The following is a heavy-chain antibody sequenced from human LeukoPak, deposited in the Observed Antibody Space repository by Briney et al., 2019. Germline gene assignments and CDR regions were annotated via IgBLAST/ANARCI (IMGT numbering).Heavy chain of an antibody. V-gene: IGHV1-24*01. CDR2: FDPEDGET. J-gene: IGHJ3*02. CDR3: ATLHGDYELGAFDI. Sequence: GASEKVSCKVSGYTLTELSMHWVRQAPGKGLEWMGGFDPEDGETIYAQKFQGRVTMTEDTSTDTAFMELSSLRSEDTAVYYCATLHGDYELGAFDIWGQGTMVTVSS. D-gene: IGHD4-17*01. CDR1: GYTLTELS.